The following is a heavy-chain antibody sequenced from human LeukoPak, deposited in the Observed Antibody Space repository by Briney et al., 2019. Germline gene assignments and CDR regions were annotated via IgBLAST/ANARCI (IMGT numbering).Heavy chain of an antibody. CDR3: ATPTAGTWHFDY. J-gene: IGHJ4*02. Sequence: PGGSLRLSCAASGFTFSNYWMTWVRQAPGKGLEWVANIKQDGSEEYFVDSVKGRFTISRDNAKNSLYLQMNSLRVEDTAVYYCATPTAGTWHFDYWGQGTLVTVSS. CDR2: IKQDGSEE. V-gene: IGHV3-7*01. D-gene: IGHD6-13*01. CDR1: GFTFSNYW.